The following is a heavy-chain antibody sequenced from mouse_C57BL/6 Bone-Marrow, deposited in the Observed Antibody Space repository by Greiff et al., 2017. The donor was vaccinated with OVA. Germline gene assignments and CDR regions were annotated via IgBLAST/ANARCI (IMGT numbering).Heavy chain of an antibody. V-gene: IGHV1-26*01. D-gene: IGHD1-1*01. Sequence: VQLQQSGPELVKPGASVKISCKASGYTFTDYYMNWVKQSHGKSLEWIGDINPNNGGTSYNQKFKGKATLTVDKSSSTAYMELRSLTSEDSAVYYCAREALYYGSSYKAMDYWGQGTSVTVSS. J-gene: IGHJ4*01. CDR3: AREALYYGSSYKAMDY. CDR1: GYTFTDYY. CDR2: INPNNGGT.